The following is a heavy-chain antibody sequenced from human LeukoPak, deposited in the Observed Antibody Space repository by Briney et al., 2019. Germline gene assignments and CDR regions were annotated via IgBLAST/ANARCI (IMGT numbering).Heavy chain of an antibody. CDR1: GYTFTAYY. D-gene: IGHD3-16*01. Sequence: AXVKVSCRASGYTFTAYYIHWVRQAPGQGLEWMGRIDPNSGDTDYAQHFQGRVTMTRDTSVSTAYMELSRLRSDDTAVYYCANWGNGYWGQGTLVTVSS. CDR2: IDPNSGDT. V-gene: IGHV1-2*06. J-gene: IGHJ4*02. CDR3: ANWGNGY.